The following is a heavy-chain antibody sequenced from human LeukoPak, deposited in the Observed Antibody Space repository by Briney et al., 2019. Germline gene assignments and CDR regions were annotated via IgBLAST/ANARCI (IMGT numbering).Heavy chain of an antibody. D-gene: IGHD6-19*01. V-gene: IGHV4-31*03. CDR3: ARVGDSSGWYGDYYFDY. CDR1: GGSISSGGYY. Sequence: PSQALSLTCTVSGGSISSGGYYWSWIRQHPGKGLEWIGYIYYSGSTYYNPSLKSRVTISVDTSKNQFSLKLSSVTAADTAVYYCARVGDSSGWYGDYYFDYWGQGTLVTVSS. CDR2: IYYSGST. J-gene: IGHJ4*02.